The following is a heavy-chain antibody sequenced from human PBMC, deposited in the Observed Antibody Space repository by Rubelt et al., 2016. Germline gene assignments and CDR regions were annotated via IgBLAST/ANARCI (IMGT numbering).Heavy chain of an antibody. CDR2: INHSGST. V-gene: IGHV4-34*01. D-gene: IGHD2-21*02. J-gene: IGHJ4*02. CDR1: GGSFSGYF. Sequence: QVQLQQWGAGLLKPSETLSLTCGVYGGSFSGYFWSWIRQSPGKGLEWIGEINHSGSTNYNPSLKSRVSISVDTSKNQFSLGLGSVTAADTAMYYCARRNVVVTASPIDYWGQGTLVTVSS. CDR3: ARRNVVVTASPIDY.